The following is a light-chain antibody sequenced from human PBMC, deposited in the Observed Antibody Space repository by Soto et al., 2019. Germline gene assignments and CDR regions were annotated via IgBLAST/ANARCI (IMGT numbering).Light chain of an antibody. CDR3: QQYDCYPLT. CDR1: HSISTW. CDR2: QAS. Sequence: DIHITQSPSTLSASVGDRVTITCRASHSISTWLAWYQQKPGIAPKLLIYQASSLESGVPSRFSGSGSGTEFTLTISSLQPDDFATYYCQQYDCYPLTFGGGTKVDIK. V-gene: IGKV1-5*03. J-gene: IGKJ4*01.